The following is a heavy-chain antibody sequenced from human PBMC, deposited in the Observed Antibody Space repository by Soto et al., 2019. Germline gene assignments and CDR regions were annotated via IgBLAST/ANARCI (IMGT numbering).Heavy chain of an antibody. V-gene: IGHV1-46*01. CDR2: INLSADRT. D-gene: IGHD4-17*01. J-gene: IGHJ4*02. Sequence: GASVKVSCKASGYIFTNYYIHWVRQAPGQGLEWMGIINLSADRTSYAQKFQGRFTMTWDTSITTAYLDLTRLTTNDTATYFCATWVDYGDFEGFDFWGQGTLVTVSS. CDR3: ATWVDYGDFEGFDF. CDR1: GYIFTNYY.